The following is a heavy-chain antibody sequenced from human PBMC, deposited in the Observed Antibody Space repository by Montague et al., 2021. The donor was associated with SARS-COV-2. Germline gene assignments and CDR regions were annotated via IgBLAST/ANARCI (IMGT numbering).Heavy chain of an antibody. CDR1: NGSISSYY. V-gene: IGHV4-59*01. CDR2: IYYRGRT. Sequence: SETLSLTCTVSNGSISSYYWSWVRQPPGKRLQWIGYIYYRGRTNYIPSLESRVAMSVDTSKNQFSLKLRSVTAADTAVYFCAREGLNNWFDPWGQGTLVIVSS. CDR3: AREGLNNWFDP. J-gene: IGHJ5*02.